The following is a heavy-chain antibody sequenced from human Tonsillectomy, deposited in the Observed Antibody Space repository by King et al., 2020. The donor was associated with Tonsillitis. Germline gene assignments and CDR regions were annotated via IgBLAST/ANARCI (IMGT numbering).Heavy chain of an antibody. J-gene: IGHJ2*01. Sequence: VQLVQSGAEVKKPGSSVKVSCKASGGTFSSYAISWVRQAPGQGLEWVGRIIPILGIANYAQKFQGRVTITADKSTSTAYMELSSLRSEDTAVYYCARDYGDVFLWFNYYWYFDLWGRGPLVTVSS. CDR1: GGTFSSYA. CDR2: IIPILGIA. V-gene: IGHV1-69*04. CDR3: ARDYGDVFLWFNYYWYFDL. D-gene: IGHD4-17*01.